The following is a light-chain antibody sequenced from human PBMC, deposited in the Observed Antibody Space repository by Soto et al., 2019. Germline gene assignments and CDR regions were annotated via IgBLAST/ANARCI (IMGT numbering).Light chain of an antibody. CDR1: SREVGGCNY. CDR3: SSYAGSNNYV. CDR2: EVS. V-gene: IGLV2-8*01. J-gene: IGLJ1*01. Sequence: QSVLAQPPSASGSPGPSVTISCTGTSREVGGCNYVSWYQQHPGKAPILMIYEVSKRPSGVPDRFSGSKSGNTASLTVSGLQAEDEADYYCSSYAGSNNYVFGTGTKVTVL.